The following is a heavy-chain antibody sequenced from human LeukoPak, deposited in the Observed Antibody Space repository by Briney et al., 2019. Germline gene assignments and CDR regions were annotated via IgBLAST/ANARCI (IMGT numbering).Heavy chain of an antibody. V-gene: IGHV1-69*05. D-gene: IGHD3-22*01. CDR2: IIPIFGTA. CDR3: ARDYYDSSGSPYYFDY. J-gene: IGHJ4*02. Sequence: SVKVSXKASGGTFSSYAISWVRQAPGQGLEWMGGIIPIFGTANYAQKFQGRVTITTDESTSTAYMELSSLRSEDTAVYYCARDYYDSSGSPYYFDYWGQGTLVTVSS. CDR1: GGTFSSYA.